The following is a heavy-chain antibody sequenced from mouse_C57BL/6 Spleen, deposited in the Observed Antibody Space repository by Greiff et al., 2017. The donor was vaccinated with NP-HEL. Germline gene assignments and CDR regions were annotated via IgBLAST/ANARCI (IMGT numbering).Heavy chain of an antibody. D-gene: IGHD1-1*01. Sequence: VKVVESGAELVKPGASVKMSCKASGYTFTTYPIEWMKQNHGQSLEWIGNFHPYNDDTKYNEKFKGKATLTVDKSSSTVYLVLSRITSDDSAVDYCARAHYNGSSYYYFDVWGKGTTVTVSS. V-gene: IGHV1-47*01. CDR1: GYTFTTYP. J-gene: IGHJ1*03. CDR3: ARAHYNGSSYYYFDV. CDR2: FHPYNDDT.